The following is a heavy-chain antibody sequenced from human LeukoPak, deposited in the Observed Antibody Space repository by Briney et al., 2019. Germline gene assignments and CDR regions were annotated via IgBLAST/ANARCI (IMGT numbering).Heavy chain of an antibody. J-gene: IGHJ4*02. V-gene: IGHV3-7*02. CDR2: IKQDGSEK. D-gene: IGHD5-24*01. CDR1: GFTFSSYW. Sequence: GGSLRLSCAASGFTFSSYWMSWVRQAPGKGLEWVANIKQDGSEKYYVDSVKGRFTISRDNAKNSLYLQMNSLRAEDTAVYYCAKSREDITGDGCFDYWGQGTLVTVSS. CDR3: AKSREDITGDGCFDY.